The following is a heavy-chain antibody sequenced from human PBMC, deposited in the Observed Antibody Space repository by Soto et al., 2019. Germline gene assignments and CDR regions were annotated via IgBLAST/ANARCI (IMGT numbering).Heavy chain of an antibody. J-gene: IGHJ4*02. CDR2: IYYDGSNK. CDR1: GFTFSSYG. D-gene: IGHD6-13*01. CDR3: ARSQYSSSWYPFDY. Sequence: GGSLSLSCAASGFTFSSYGMHWVRQAPGKGLEWVAVIYYDGSNKYYADSVKGRFTISRDNSKNTLYLQMNSLRAEDTAVYYCARSQYSSSWYPFDYWGQGTLVTVSS. V-gene: IGHV3-33*01.